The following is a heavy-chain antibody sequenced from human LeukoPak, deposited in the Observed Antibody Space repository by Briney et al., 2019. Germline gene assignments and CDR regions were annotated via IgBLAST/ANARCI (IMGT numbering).Heavy chain of an antibody. CDR3: AKDWDFVRNRIASSSWYRREYYFDY. J-gene: IGHJ4*02. Sequence: GGSLRLSCAASGFTFSSYGMHWVRQAPGKGLEWVAVISYDGSNKYYADSVKGRFTISRDNSKNTLYLQMNSLRAEDTAVYYCAKDWDFVRNRIASSSWYRREYYFDYWGQGTLVTVSS. D-gene: IGHD6-13*01. CDR1: GFTFSSYG. V-gene: IGHV3-30*18. CDR2: ISYDGSNK.